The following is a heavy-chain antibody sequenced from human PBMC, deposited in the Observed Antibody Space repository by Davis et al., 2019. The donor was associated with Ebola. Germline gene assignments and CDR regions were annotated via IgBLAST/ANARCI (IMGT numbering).Heavy chain of an antibody. D-gene: IGHD6-13*01. CDR3: ARDGYWGIAASGYYYYGMDV. CDR2: ISAYNGNT. Sequence: ASVKVSCKASGYTFISYGISWVRQAPGQGLEWMGWISAYNGNTNYAQKLQGRVTMTTDTSTSTAYMELRSLRSGDTAVYYCARDGYWGIAASGYYYYGMDVWGQGTTVTVSS. J-gene: IGHJ6*02. V-gene: IGHV1-18*01. CDR1: GYTFISYG.